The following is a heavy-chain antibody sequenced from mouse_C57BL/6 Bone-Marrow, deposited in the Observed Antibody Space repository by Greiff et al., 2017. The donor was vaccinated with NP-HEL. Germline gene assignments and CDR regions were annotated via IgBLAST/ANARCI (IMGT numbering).Heavy chain of an antibody. CDR2: IWRGGST. D-gene: IGHD1-1*01. CDR3: AKNYYYGNWYFDV. V-gene: IGHV2-5*01. Sequence: QVQLQQSGPGLVQPSQSLSITCTVSGFSLTSYGVHWVRQSPGKGLEWLGVIWRGGSTDYNAAFMSRLSITKDNSKSQVFFKMNSLQADDTAIYYCAKNYYYGNWYFDVWGTGTTVTVSS. J-gene: IGHJ1*03. CDR1: GFSLTSYG.